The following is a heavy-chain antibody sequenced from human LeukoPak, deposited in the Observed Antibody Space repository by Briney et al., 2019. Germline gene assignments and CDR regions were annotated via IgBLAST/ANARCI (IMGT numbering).Heavy chain of an antibody. J-gene: IGHJ6*02. CDR2: ICAYNGNT. D-gene: IGHD3-22*01. CDR3: ARDQSSGYYYNYYYYGMDV. CDR1: GYTFTSYG. Sequence: ASVSVSSTASGYTFTSYGISAVRPAPGQGGERVGWICAYNGNTNYAQKLQGRVTINTDTPTTTAYMGLRSRRPDTRPGFNCARDQSSGYYYNYYYYGMDVWGQGTTVTVSS. V-gene: IGHV1-18*01.